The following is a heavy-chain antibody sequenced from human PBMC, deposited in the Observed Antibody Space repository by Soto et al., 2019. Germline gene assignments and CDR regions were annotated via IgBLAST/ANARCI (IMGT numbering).Heavy chain of an antibody. J-gene: IGHJ3*02. CDR3: ARGSRGQQLVSAFDI. V-gene: IGHV3-13*05. CDR2: IGTAGDP. Sequence: EVQLVESGGGLVQPGGSRSLSCPASGFTFSSYDMHWVRQATGKGLGWVSAIGTAGDPYYPGSVKGRFTISRENAKNSLYLQMNSLRAGDTAVYYCARGSRGQQLVSAFDIWGQGTMVTVSS. CDR1: GFTFSSYD. D-gene: IGHD6-13*01.